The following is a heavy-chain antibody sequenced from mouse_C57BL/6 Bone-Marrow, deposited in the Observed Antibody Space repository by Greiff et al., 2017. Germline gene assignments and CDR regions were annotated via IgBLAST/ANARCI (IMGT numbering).Heavy chain of an antibody. CDR2: IDPSDSYT. J-gene: IGHJ4*01. D-gene: IGHD1-1*01. V-gene: IGHV1-59*01. Sequence: QVQLQQPGAELVRPGTSVKLSCKASGYTFTSYWMHWVKQRPGQGLEWIGVIDPSDSYTNYTQKFKGKATLTVDTSSSTAYMQLSSLTSEDSAVYYCARPDYYGSSSYYYAMDYWGQGTSVTVSS. CDR1: GYTFTSYW. CDR3: ARPDYYGSSSYYYAMDY.